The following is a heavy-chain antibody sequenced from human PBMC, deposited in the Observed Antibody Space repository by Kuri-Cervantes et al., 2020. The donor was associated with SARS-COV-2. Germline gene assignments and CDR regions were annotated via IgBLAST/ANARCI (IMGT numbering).Heavy chain of an antibody. V-gene: IGHV3-48*03. CDR2: ISSSGSTI. D-gene: IGHD6-19*01. Sequence: GESLKISCAASGFTFSSYEMNWVRQAPGKGLEWVSYISSSGSTIYYADSVKGRFTISRDNAKNSLYLQMNSLRAEDTALYYCAKADIIAVAGTVDYWGQGTLVTVSS. CDR1: GFTFSSYE. J-gene: IGHJ4*02. CDR3: AKADIIAVAGTVDY.